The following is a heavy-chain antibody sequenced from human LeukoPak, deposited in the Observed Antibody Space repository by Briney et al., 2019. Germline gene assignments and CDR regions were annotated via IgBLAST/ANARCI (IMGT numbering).Heavy chain of an antibody. V-gene: IGHV4-61*02. Sequence: SETLSLTCTVSGGSISRSSYFWTWIRQPAGKGLEWIGRIFTSGSTNYNPSLKSRVTMSVDTSKNQFSLKLSSVTAADTAVYYCAREDSSGYYYLDPWGQGTLVTVSS. D-gene: IGHD3-22*01. CDR3: AREDSSGYYYLDP. CDR1: GGSISRSSYF. J-gene: IGHJ5*02. CDR2: IFTSGST.